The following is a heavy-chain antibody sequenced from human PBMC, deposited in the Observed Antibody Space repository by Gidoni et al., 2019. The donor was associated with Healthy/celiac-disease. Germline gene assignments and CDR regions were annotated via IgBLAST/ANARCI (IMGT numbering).Heavy chain of an antibody. D-gene: IGHD6-19*01. CDR2: ISGSGGST. CDR1: GFTFSSYA. Sequence: EVQLLESGGGLVQPVGSLTLSCSASGFTFSSYAMSWVRQAPGTGLEWGSAISGSGGSTYNADSVKGRLTIARDKSNITLYRQRNSMRAEDTAVYYCAKNERRSGWYGSSRYDAFDIWGQGTMVTVSS. CDR3: AKNERRSGWYGSSRYDAFDI. J-gene: IGHJ3*02. V-gene: IGHV3-23*01.